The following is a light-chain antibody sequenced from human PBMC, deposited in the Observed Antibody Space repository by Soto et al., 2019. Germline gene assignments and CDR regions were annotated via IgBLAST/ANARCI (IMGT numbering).Light chain of an antibody. CDR1: QDIHTW. J-gene: IGKJ3*01. CDR3: QQANSFPFA. Sequence: DIQMTQSPSSVSASVGDRVTITCRASQDIHTWLAWYQQKPGKAPKLLIYDASSLESGVPSRFSGSGSGTDFTLTISSLQPEDFATYYCQQANSFPFAFGPGTKVDIK. V-gene: IGKV1-12*01. CDR2: DAS.